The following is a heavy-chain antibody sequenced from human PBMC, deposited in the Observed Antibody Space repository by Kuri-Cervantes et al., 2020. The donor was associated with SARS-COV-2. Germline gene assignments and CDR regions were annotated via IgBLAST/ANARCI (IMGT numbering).Heavy chain of an antibody. CDR2: IYYSGST. Sequence: SETLSLTCTVSGGSISSSSYYWGWIRQPPGKGLEWIGSIYYSGSTYYNPSLKSRVTISVDTSKNQFSLKLSSVTAADTAVYYCARDAEILILTGPNFDPWGQGTLVTVSS. V-gene: IGHV4-39*02. CDR3: ARDAEILILTGPNFDP. J-gene: IGHJ5*02. CDR1: GGSISSSSYY. D-gene: IGHD3-9*01.